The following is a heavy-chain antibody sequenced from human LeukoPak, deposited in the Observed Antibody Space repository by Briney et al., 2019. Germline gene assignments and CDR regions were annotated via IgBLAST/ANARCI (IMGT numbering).Heavy chain of an antibody. D-gene: IGHD5-12*01. Sequence: GGSLRLSCAASGFTFSSYGMSWVRQAPGKGLEWVSAISGSGGSTYYADSVKGRFTISRDNSKNTLYLQMNSLRAEDTAVYYCAKVRDSGYVSFDYWGQGTLVTVSS. CDR1: GFTFSSYG. V-gene: IGHV3-23*01. CDR2: ISGSGGST. J-gene: IGHJ4*02. CDR3: AKVRDSGYVSFDY.